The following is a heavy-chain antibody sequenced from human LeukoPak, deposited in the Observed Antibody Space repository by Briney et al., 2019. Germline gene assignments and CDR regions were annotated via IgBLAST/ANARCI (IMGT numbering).Heavy chain of an antibody. D-gene: IGHD5-18*01. Sequence: QPGGSLRLSCAASGFTFSSYEMNWVRQAPGKGLEWVSYISSSGSIIYYADSVKGRFTISRDNAKNSLYLQMNSLRAEDMAVYYCARGDTAMVDYYYYMDVWGKGTTVTISS. CDR3: ARGDTAMVDYYYYMDV. CDR1: GFTFSSYE. J-gene: IGHJ6*03. V-gene: IGHV3-48*03. CDR2: ISSSGSII.